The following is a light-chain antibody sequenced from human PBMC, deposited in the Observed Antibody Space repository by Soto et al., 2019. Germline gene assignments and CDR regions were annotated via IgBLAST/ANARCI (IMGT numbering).Light chain of an antibody. CDR3: QQSYSTPPLYT. Sequence: DIQMTQSPSSLSASVGDRVTITCRASQNIISYLNWYQVRPGKAPRLLISAASSVQSGVPSRFSGSGYGTDFTLSISRLQPENSATYYCQQSYSTPPLYTFGQGTKLEL. CDR2: AAS. CDR1: QNIISY. V-gene: IGKV1-39*01. J-gene: IGKJ2*01.